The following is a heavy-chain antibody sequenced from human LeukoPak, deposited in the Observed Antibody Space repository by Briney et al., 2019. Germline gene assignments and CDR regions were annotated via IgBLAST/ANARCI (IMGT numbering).Heavy chain of an antibody. V-gene: IGHV1-2*02. J-gene: IGHJ4*02. CDR3: ASFDTMVRGVIWT. D-gene: IGHD3-10*01. Sequence: ASVKVSCKASGYTFTGYYMHWVRQAPGQGLEWMGWINPNSGGTNYAQKFQGRVTMTRDTSTSTAYMELSRLRSDDTAVYYCASFDTMVRGVIWTWGQGTLVTVSS. CDR1: GYTFTGYY. CDR2: INPNSGGT.